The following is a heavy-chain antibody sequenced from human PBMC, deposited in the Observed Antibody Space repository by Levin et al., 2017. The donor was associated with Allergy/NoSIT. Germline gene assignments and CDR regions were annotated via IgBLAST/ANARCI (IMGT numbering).Heavy chain of an antibody. CDR2: MNPNSGNT. V-gene: IGHV1-8*01. CDR3: ARGLDIVVVPAAIGAVAY. J-gene: IGHJ4*02. Sequence: AASVKVSCKASGYTFTSYDINWVRQATGQGLEWMGWMNPNSGNTGYAQKFQGRVTMTRNTSISTAYMELSSLRSEDTAVYYCARGLDIVVVPAAIGAVAYWGQGTLVTVSS. CDR1: GYTFTSYD. D-gene: IGHD2-2*02.